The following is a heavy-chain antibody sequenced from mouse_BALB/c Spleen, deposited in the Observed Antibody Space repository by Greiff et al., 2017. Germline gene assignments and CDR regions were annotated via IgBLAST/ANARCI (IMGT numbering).Heavy chain of an antibody. V-gene: IGHV5-6-4*01. Sequence: EVKLVESGGGLVKPGGSLKLSCAASGFTFSSYTMSWVRQTPEKRLEWVATISSGGSYTYYPDSVKGRFTISRDNAKNTLYLQMSSLKSEDTAMYYCTRDQDYGHPWFAYWGQGTLVTVSA. D-gene: IGHD1-1*01. CDR3: TRDQDYGHPWFAY. CDR2: ISSGGSYT. CDR1: GFTFSSYT. J-gene: IGHJ3*01.